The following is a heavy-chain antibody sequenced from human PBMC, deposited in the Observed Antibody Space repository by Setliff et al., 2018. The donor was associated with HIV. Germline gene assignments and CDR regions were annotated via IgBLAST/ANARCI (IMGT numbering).Heavy chain of an antibody. V-gene: IGHV1-8*02. D-gene: IGHD3-22*01. CDR2: MTPNSGDT. CDR3: ARAVGALDSSGYISYYFDL. CDR1: GDTFSNSG. J-gene: IGHJ4*02. Sequence: ASVKVSCKLSGDTFSNSGINWVRQAPGQGLEWMAWMTPNSGDTGHAQRFQGRVTMTRNTSIHTAYLELSSLKSEDTAVYYCARAVGALDSSGYISYYFDLWGKGTLVTVSS.